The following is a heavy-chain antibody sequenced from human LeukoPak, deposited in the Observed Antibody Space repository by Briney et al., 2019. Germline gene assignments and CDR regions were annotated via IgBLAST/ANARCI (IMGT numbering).Heavy chain of an antibody. CDR1: GGSFSGNY. J-gene: IGHJ4*02. CDR2: INHSGTT. D-gene: IGHD6-13*01. Sequence: SETLSLTCAVYGGSFSGNYWSWIRQPPGKGLEWIGDINHSGTTNYSPSLKSRVTISVDTSKNQFSLKLSSVTAADTAVYYCARFDSSSWGGFDYWGQGTLVTVSS. CDR3: ARFDSSSWGGFDY. V-gene: IGHV4-34*01.